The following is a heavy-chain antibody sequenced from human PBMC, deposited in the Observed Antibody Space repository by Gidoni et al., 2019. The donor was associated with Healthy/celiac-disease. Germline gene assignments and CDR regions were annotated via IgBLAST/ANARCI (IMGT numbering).Heavy chain of an antibody. Sequence: QITLKESGPTLVKPTQTLTLTCTFSGFSLSTRGVGVGWIRQPPGKALEWLALIYWNADKSYSPSLKSRLTITKDTSKNQVVLTMTNMDPVDTATYYCAHSPNSGYNWKGAYYFDYWGQGTLVTVSS. CDR2: IYWNADK. D-gene: IGHD1-20*01. V-gene: IGHV2-5*01. J-gene: IGHJ4*02. CDR1: GFSLSTRGVG. CDR3: AHSPNSGYNWKGAYYFDY.